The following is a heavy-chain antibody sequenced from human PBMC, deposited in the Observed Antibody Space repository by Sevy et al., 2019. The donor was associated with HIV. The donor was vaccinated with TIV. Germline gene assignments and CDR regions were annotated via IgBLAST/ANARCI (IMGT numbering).Heavy chain of an antibody. CDR3: ARESGDCSSTSCYEGVFDY. CDR2: IYTSGST. V-gene: IGHV4-61*02. Sequence: SETLSLTCTVSGGSISSGSYYWSWIRQPAGKGLEWIGRIYTSGSTNYNPSLKSRVTISVDTSKNQFSLKLSSVTAAGTAVYYCARESGDCSSTSCYEGVFDYWGQGTLVTVSS. CDR1: GGSISSGSYY. D-gene: IGHD2-2*01. J-gene: IGHJ4*02.